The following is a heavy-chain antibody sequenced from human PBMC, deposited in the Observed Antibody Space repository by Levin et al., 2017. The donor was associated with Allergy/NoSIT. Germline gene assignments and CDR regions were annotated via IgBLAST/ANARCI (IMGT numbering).Heavy chain of an antibody. CDR3: ATVYEIALVIDF. CDR1: GYTFTDYY. Sequence: GESLKISCKASGYTFTDYYIHWVRQAPGQGLEWMGWINPDTGDTHYAQKFQDRVTMTRDTSISTAYMDLARLKFDDTAVYYCATVYEIALVIDFWGQGSLVTVSS. V-gene: IGHV1-2*02. J-gene: IGHJ4*02. CDR2: INPDTGDT. D-gene: IGHD2/OR15-2a*01.